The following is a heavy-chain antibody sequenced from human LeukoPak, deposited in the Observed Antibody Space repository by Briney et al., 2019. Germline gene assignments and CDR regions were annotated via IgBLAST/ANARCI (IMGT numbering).Heavy chain of an antibody. CDR2: IYHSGST. V-gene: IGHV4-30-2*01. CDR3: ARGHGDYDLDY. CDR1: GGSISSGGYY. J-gene: IGHJ4*02. D-gene: IGHD4-17*01. Sequence: SQTLSLTCTVSGGSISSGGYYWSWIRQPPGKGLEWIGYIYHSGSTYSNPSLKSRVTISVDRSKNQFSLKLSSVTAADTAVYYCARGHGDYDLDYWGQGTLVTVSS.